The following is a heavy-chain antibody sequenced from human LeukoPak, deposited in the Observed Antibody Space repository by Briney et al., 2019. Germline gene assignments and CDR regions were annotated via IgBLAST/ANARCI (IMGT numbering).Heavy chain of an antibody. CDR3: ARGVVGATLFVDY. CDR2: ISYDGSNK. D-gene: IGHD1-26*01. J-gene: IGHJ4*02. V-gene: IGHV3-30*04. CDR1: GFTFSSYA. Sequence: GGSLRLSCAASGFTFSSYAMHWVRQAPGKGLEWVAVISYDGSNKYYADSVKGRFTISRDNSKNTLYLQMNSLRAEDTAVYYCARGVVGATLFVDYWGQGTLVTVSS.